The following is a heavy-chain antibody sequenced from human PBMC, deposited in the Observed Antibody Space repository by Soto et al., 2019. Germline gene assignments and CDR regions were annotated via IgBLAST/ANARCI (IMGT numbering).Heavy chain of an antibody. V-gene: IGHV1-18*04. D-gene: IGHD3-10*01. CDR2: ISAYNGNT. J-gene: IGHJ5*02. Sequence: ASVKVSCKASGYTFTSYGISWVRQAPGQGLEWMGWISAYNGNTNYAQKLQGRVTMTTDTSTSTAYMELRSLRSDDTAVYYCARDPTYYYCSGPASWFDPWGQGTLVTVSS. CDR1: GYTFTSYG. CDR3: ARDPTYYYCSGPASWFDP.